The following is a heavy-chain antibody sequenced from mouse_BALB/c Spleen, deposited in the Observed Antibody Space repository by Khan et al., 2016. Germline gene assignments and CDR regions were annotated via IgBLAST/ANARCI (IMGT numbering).Heavy chain of an antibody. CDR1: GFTFSVFG. J-gene: IGHJ4*01. V-gene: IGHV5-17*02. CDR2: ISGGSSTI. CDR3: ARLTPYAMDY. D-gene: IGHD4-1*01. Sequence: EVELVESGGGLVQPGGSRKLSCAASGFTFSVFGIHWVRQAPEKGLEWVAYISGGSSTIYYADTVTGRFTISRDNPKNTLFLQMTSLRSEDTAVYYCARLTPYAMDYWGQGTSVTVSS.